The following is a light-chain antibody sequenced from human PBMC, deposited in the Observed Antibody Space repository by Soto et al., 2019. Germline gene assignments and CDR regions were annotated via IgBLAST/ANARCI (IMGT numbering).Light chain of an antibody. J-gene: IGKJ2*01. CDR3: QQYSNWPPLYT. Sequence: EIVMTQSPATLSVSPGERATLSCRASQSVSSYLAWYQQKPGLPPRLLIYDASTSATGIPDRFSGSGSGTDFTLSISSLQSEDLAVYYCQQYSNWPPLYTFGRGTKLEIK. V-gene: IGKV3-15*01. CDR2: DAS. CDR1: QSVSSY.